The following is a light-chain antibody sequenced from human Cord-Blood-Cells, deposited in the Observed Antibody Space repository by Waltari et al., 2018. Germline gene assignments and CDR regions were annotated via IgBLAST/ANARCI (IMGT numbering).Light chain of an antibody. J-gene: IGLJ2*01. CDR3: AAWDDSLSGVV. Sequence: QSVLTQPPSASGTPGQRVTISCSGSSSTIGSNYVYWYQQLPGTAPKLLIYRNNQRSSGVPDRFSGSKSGTSASLAISGLRSEDEADYYCAAWDDSLSGVVFGGGTKLTVL. CDR1: SSTIGSNY. CDR2: RNN. V-gene: IGLV1-47*01.